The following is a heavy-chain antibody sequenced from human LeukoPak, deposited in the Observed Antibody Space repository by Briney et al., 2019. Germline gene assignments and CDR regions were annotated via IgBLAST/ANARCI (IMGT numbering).Heavy chain of an antibody. CDR3: ARGGHSFDY. Sequence: GGSLRLSCAASGFTFSSYSMNWVRQAPGKGLEWVSSISSTSSYIYYADSLKGRFTISRDNANNTRYLQMNSLGAEDTAVYYCARGGHSFDYWGQGTLVTVSS. CDR1: GFTFSSYS. CDR2: ISSTSSYI. V-gene: IGHV3-21*01. J-gene: IGHJ4*02. D-gene: IGHD6-25*01.